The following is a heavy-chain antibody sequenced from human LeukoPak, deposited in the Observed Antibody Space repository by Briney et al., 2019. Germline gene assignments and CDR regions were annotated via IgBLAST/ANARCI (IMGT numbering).Heavy chain of an antibody. J-gene: IGHJ4*02. V-gene: IGHV3-7*01. Sequence: GGSLRLSCAASGFTFSDYWMTWVRQAPGKGPEWVANIREDGRKAYYVDSVMGRFTISRDNVKNSLYLQMNYLRAQDTAVYYCARDQVGGHYQFWGQGALVAVSS. CDR3: ARDQVGGHYQF. D-gene: IGHD2-21*02. CDR1: GFTFSDYW. CDR2: IREDGRKA.